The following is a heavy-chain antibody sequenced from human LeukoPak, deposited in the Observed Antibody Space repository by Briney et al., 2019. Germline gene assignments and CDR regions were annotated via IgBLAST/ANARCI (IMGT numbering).Heavy chain of an antibody. CDR1: GYTFTSYY. CDR2: INPSGGST. V-gene: IGHV1-46*01. D-gene: IGHD4-17*01. CDR3: ARDNLGPYGDYASYYFDY. J-gene: IGHJ4*02. Sequence: ASVKVSCKASGYTFTSYYMHWVRQAPGQGLEWMGIINPSGGSTSYTQKFQGRVTMTRDMSTSTVYMELSSLRSEDTAVYYCARDNLGPYGDYASYYFDYWGQGTLVTVSS.